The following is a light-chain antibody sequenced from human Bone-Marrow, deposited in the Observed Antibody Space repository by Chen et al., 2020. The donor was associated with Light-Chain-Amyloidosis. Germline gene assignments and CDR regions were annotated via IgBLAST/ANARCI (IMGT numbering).Light chain of an antibody. CDR2: RDT. V-gene: IGLV3-25*03. Sequence: SYELTQPPSVSVSPGQTARITCSGDDLPTKYAYWYQQKPGQAPVLVIHRDTERPSGISARFSRSSSGTTATLTISRVQAEDESDYHCQSADSSGTYEVIFGGGTKLTVL. CDR3: QSADSSGTYEVI. CDR1: DLPTKY. J-gene: IGLJ2*01.